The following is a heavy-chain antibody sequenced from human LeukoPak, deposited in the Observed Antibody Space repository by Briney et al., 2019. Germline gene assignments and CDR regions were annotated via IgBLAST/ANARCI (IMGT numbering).Heavy chain of an antibody. V-gene: IGHV6-1*01. Sequence: SQTLSLTCALSGDIFSSNSATWNWIRQSPSRGLEWLGRTYYKSKWYNDYAVSVKSRITINSDTSKNQFSLQLNSVTPEDTAVYYCARVSSPWSPRDAFDIWGQGTVVTVSS. CDR1: GDIFSSNSAT. CDR2: TYYKSKWYN. D-gene: IGHD1-26*01. CDR3: ARVSSPWSPRDAFDI. J-gene: IGHJ3*02.